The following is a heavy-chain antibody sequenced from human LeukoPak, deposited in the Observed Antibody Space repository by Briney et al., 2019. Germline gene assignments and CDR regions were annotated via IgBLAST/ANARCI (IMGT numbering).Heavy chain of an antibody. CDR2: ISGSGGST. J-gene: IGHJ4*02. Sequence: GGSLRLSCAASGFTFSSYSMSWVRQAPGKGLEWVSAISGSGGSTYYADSVKGRFTISRVNSKNTLYLQMNSLRAEDTAVYYCARGPSGYHNTGGQGTLVTVSS. V-gene: IGHV3-23*01. D-gene: IGHD5-12*01. CDR1: GFTFSSYS. CDR3: ARGPSGYHNT.